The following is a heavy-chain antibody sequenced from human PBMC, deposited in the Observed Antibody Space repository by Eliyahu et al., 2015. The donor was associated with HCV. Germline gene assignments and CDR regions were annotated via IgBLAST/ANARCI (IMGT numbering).Heavy chain of an antibody. J-gene: IGHJ4*02. CDR1: GXXXXSYS. V-gene: IGHV3-48*02. Sequence: EVQLVESGGGLVQPGGSLXLSCAASGXXXXSYSMNWVRQAPGKGLEWVSYISSSSSTIYYADSVKGRFTISRDNAKNSLYLQMNSLRDEDTAVYYCARVEHTIFGVVPLVYWGQGTLVTVSS. CDR2: ISSSSSTI. CDR3: ARVEHTIFGVVPLVY. D-gene: IGHD3-3*01.